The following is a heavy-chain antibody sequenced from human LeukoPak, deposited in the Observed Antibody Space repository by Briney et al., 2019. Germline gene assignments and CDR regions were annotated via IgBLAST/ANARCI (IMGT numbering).Heavy chain of an antibody. CDR2: IYPGDSDT. CDR1: GYSFNYW. J-gene: IGHJ4*02. Sequence: GASLKISSKASGYSFNYWIGWVRQMPGKGLGWMWIIYPGDSDTRYSPSFQGQVTISADRSISTAYLQWSSLKASDSAMYYCARQDGSGLYYFDYWGQGTLVTVSS. D-gene: IGHD3-10*01. CDR3: ARQDGSGLYYFDY. V-gene: IGHV5-51*01.